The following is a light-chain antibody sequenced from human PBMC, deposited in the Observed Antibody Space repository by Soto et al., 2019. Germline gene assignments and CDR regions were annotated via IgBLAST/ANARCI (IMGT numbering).Light chain of an antibody. J-gene: IGKJ1*01. V-gene: IGKV3-20*01. CDR1: QSVSSNY. CDR2: GAS. Sequence: EIVLTQSPGTLSLSPGERATLSCRASQSVSSNYLAWYQQKPGQAPSLLIYGASNRATGIPDRFSGSGSGTDFTLTISRLEPDDFAVYYCQQYGNSPTTFGQGTKVEIK. CDR3: QQYGNSPTT.